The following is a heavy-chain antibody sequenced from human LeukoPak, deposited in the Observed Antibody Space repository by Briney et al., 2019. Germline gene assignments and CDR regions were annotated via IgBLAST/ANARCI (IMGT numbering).Heavy chain of an antibody. CDR3: ARERIGGYSYGEMGGFDY. CDR1: GYIFTSYY. Sequence: ASVKVSCTASGYIFTSYYIHWVRQAPGQGLEWMGWINPNSGGTNYAQKFQGRVTITRDTSISTAYMELSRLRSDDTAVYYCARERIGGYSYGEMGGFDYWGQGTLVTVSS. V-gene: IGHV1-2*02. D-gene: IGHD5-18*01. CDR2: INPNSGGT. J-gene: IGHJ4*02.